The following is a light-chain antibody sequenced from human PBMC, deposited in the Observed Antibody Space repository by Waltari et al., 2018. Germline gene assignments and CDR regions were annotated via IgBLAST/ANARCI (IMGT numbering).Light chain of an antibody. CDR1: SAHSSNV. J-gene: IGLJ3*02. CDR2: VNSDGSH. V-gene: IGLV4-69*01. Sequence: QLVLTQSPSASASLGASVKLTCTLSSAHSSNVIAWLQQQPEKGPRYLMKVNSDGSHRKGDEIPDRFSGSSSGAERYLTISSVQPEDEADYYCQTGGHGTWVFGGGTKLTVL. CDR3: QTGGHGTWV.